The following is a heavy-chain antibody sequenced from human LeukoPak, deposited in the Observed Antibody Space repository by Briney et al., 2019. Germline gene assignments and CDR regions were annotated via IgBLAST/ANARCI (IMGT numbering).Heavy chain of an antibody. CDR1: GSAFSRSW. D-gene: IGHD1-26*01. V-gene: IGHV3-74*01. J-gene: IGHJ6*02. Sequence: GGSLRLSCAASGSAFSRSWIHWVRHAPGKGLVWVSHINNDASRTTYADSVRGRFTISRDNAKNKVSLQMNSLGAEDTDVYYCASDGAYAMAVWGQGTTVTVSS. CDR3: ASDGAYAMAV. CDR2: INNDASRT.